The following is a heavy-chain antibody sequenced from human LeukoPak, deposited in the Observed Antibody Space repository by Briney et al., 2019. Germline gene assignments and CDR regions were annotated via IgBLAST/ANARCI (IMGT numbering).Heavy chain of an antibody. J-gene: IGHJ4*02. CDR3: ARDGGEHYYKN. CDR2: IYSGGNT. Sequence: GGSLRLSCAVSGVTVTSNYMSWVRQAPGKGLEWVSVIYSGGNTYYADSVMGRFTIPRDNSKNTLYLQMNSLRPEDTAVYYCARDGGEHYYKNWGQGTLVTVSS. CDR1: GVTVTSNY. V-gene: IGHV3-66*02. D-gene: IGHD3-10*01.